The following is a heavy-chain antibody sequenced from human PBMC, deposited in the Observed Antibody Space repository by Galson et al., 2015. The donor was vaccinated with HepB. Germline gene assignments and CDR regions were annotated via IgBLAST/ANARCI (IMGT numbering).Heavy chain of an antibody. J-gene: IGHJ4*02. CDR1: GFTFSSYG. V-gene: IGHV3-30*18. D-gene: IGHD3-10*01. CDR3: AKESLYGSGSSLDY. Sequence: SLRLSCAASGFTFSSYGMHWVRQAPGKGLERVAVISYDGSNKYDADSVKGRFTISRDNSKNTLYLQMNSLRAEDTAVYYCAKESLYGSGSSLDYWGQGTLVTVSS. CDR2: ISYDGSNK.